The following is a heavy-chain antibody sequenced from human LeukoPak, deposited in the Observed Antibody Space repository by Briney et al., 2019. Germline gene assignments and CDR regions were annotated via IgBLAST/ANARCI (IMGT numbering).Heavy chain of an antibody. V-gene: IGHV4-59*01. CDR3: ARRDGYNSYYFDY. CDR2: IYYSGST. Sequence: SETLSLTCTVSGGSISTYYWSWIRQPPGKGLEWIGYIYYSGSTNYNPSLKSRVTISVDTSKNQFSLKLSSVTAADTAVYYCARRDGYNSYYFDYWGQGTLVTVSS. CDR1: GGSISTYY. J-gene: IGHJ4*02. D-gene: IGHD5-24*01.